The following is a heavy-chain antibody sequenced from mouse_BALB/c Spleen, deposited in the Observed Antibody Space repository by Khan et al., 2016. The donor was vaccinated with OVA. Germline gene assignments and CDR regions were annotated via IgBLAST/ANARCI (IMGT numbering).Heavy chain of an antibody. CDR3: ARNHYGGGYWYFDV. V-gene: IGHV2-6-4*01. Sequence: QVQLKQSGPGLVAPSQSLSITCTVSGFSLSRYSVHWVRQPPGKGLEWLGMIWGDGSTDFNSTLKSRLSISKDNSKSQVFLKMNSLQTDDTAMYCCARNHYGGGYWYFDVWGAGTTVTVSS. CDR1: GFSLSRYS. D-gene: IGHD1-1*01. CDR2: IWGDGST. J-gene: IGHJ1*01.